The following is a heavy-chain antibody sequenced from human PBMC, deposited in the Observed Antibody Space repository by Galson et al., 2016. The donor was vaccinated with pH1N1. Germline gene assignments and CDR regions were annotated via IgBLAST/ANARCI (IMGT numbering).Heavy chain of an antibody. V-gene: IGHV1-69*02. CDR2: ILPIVGIT. J-gene: IGHJ6*02. D-gene: IGHD5-24*01. CDR1: GGTLSRHT. Sequence: SVKVSCKASGGTLSRHTISWVRQAPGQGLEWMGRILPIVGITNYAQKLQGRVTIITDRFTSTVSMELRGLTSDDTAVYYCATEMGSSGMDVWDQGTTVTVSS. CDR3: ATEMGSSGMDV.